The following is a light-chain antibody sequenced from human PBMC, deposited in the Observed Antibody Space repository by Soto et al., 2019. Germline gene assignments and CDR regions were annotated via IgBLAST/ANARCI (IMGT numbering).Light chain of an antibody. CDR2: GAS. CDR1: QAVNSKY. Sequence: EIVLTQSPGSLFLSPGERATLYCRASQAVNSKYLAWYQQKPGQAPRLLLYGASSRATGIPDRFSGSGSGTDFTLTVSRLEPEDFATYYCQQYGTSPPWTFGQGTKV. CDR3: QQYGTSPPWT. V-gene: IGKV3-20*01. J-gene: IGKJ1*01.